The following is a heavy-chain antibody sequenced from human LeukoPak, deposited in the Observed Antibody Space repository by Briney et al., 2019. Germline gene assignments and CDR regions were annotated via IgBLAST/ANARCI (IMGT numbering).Heavy chain of an antibody. V-gene: IGHV3-30*03. CDR1: GFTFSSYG. CDR3: ARDPGGSQST. J-gene: IGHJ5*02. Sequence: GGSLRLSCAASGFTFSSYGMHWVRQALGKGLEWVAVISYDGSNKYYADSVKGRFTISRDNSKNTLYLQMNSLRAEDTAVYYCARDPGGSQSTWGQGTLVTVSS. CDR2: ISYDGSNK. D-gene: IGHD1-26*01.